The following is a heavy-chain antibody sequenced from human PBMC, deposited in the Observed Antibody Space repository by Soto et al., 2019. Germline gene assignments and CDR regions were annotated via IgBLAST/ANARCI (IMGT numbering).Heavy chain of an antibody. J-gene: IGHJ5*02. V-gene: IGHV3-33*01. D-gene: IGHD5-12*01. Sequence: QVQLVESGGGVVQPGRSLRLSCAASGFTFSSYGMHWVRQAPGKGLEWVAVIWYDGSNKYYADSVKGRFTISRDNSKNTLYLQMNGLRAEDTAVYYCARDRLGSGYDLNNWFDPWGQGTLVTVSS. CDR1: GFTFSSYG. CDR2: IWYDGSNK. CDR3: ARDRLGSGYDLNNWFDP.